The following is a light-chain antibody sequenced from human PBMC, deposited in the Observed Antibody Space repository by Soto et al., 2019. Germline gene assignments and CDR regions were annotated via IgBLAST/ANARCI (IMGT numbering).Light chain of an antibody. CDR1: QSISSY. CDR2: AAS. CDR3: QQSYSTLP. J-gene: IGKJ4*01. V-gene: IGKV1-39*01. Sequence: DIQMTQSPSSLSASVGDRVTITCRASQSISSYLNWYQQKPGKAPKLLIYAASSLQSGVPSRFSGSGSGTDFTLTISSLQPEDFAPYYCQQSYSTLPFGGGTKVEIK.